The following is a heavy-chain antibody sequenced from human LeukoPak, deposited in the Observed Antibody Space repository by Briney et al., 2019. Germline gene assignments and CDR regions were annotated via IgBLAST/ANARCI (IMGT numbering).Heavy chain of an antibody. CDR2: IYHSGST. D-gene: IGHD7-27*01. CDR3: ARSWGSPYFDY. Sequence: SQTLSLTCAVSGGSISSGGYSWSWIRQPPGKGLEWIGYIYHSGSTYYNPSLKSRVTISVDRSKNQFSLKLSSVTAADTAVYYCARSWGSPYFDYWAREPWSPSPQ. CDR1: GGSISSGGYS. J-gene: IGHJ4*02. V-gene: IGHV4-30-2*01.